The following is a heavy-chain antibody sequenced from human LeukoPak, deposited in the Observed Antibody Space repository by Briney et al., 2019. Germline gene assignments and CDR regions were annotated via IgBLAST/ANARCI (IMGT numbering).Heavy chain of an antibody. CDR1: GFTFSSYC. CDR2: IKHDGTPN. CDR3: ARLRPYSSDWYAYYGMDV. D-gene: IGHD6-13*01. Sequence: GGSLRLSCVASGFTFSSYCMSWVRQAPGKGLEWVANIKHDGTPNYYVDSVEGRFTISRDNAKNTLYLQMNSLRAEEMAVDYCARLRPYSSDWYAYYGMDVWGQGTTVTVSS. V-gene: IGHV3-7*04. J-gene: IGHJ6*02.